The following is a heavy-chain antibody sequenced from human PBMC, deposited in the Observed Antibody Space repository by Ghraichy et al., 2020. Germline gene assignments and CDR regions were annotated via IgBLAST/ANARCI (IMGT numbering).Heavy chain of an antibody. CDR3: AREYYYNSSGYGSIAY. D-gene: IGHD3-22*01. V-gene: IGHV3-7*01. Sequence: LSLTCAASGFAFNTYWMTWVRQAPGKGLEWVANIKEDGSEKYYVDSVKGRFTISRDNAKNSLYLQMNSLRADDTAVYYCAREYYYNSSGYGSIAYWAQGTLVTVSS. J-gene: IGHJ4*02. CDR1: GFAFNTYW. CDR2: IKEDGSEK.